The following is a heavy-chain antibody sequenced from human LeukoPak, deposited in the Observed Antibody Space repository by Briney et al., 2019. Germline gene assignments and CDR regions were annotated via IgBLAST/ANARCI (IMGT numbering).Heavy chain of an antibody. CDR3: ARVRKYRAAATRYYYGMDV. J-gene: IGHJ6*02. V-gene: IGHV4-31*03. CDR1: GGSISSGGYY. D-gene: IGHD2-2*01. Sequence: TLSLTCTVSGGSISSGGYYWSWIRQHPGKGLEWIGYIYYSGSTYYNPSLKSRVTISVDTSKNQFSLKLSSVTAADTAVYYCARVRKYRAAATRYYYGMDVWGQGTTVTVSS. CDR2: IYYSGST.